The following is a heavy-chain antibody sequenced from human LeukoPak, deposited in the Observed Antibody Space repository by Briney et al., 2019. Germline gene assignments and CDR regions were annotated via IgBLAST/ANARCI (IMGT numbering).Heavy chain of an antibody. CDR1: GFTFSNYV. CDR2: ISGSGGRT. J-gene: IGHJ6*03. Sequence: GGSLRLSCAASGFTFSNYVMSWVRQAPGKGLEWVSGISGSGGRTYDADSVKGRFSISRDSSKNILNLQMNSLRAEDTAVYYCAKDRCSNGIGCYYYYMDVWGKGTTVTIYS. CDR3: AKDRCSNGIGCYYYYMDV. D-gene: IGHD2-8*01. V-gene: IGHV3-23*01.